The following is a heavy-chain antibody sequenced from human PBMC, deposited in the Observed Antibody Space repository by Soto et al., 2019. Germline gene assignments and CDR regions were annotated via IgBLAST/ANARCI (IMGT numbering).Heavy chain of an antibody. CDR1: GFTFSSYW. J-gene: IGHJ5*02. Sequence: GGSLRLSCAASGFTFSSYWMHWVRQAPGEGLVWVSRINSDGSSTNYADSVKGRFTISRDNAKNTLYLQMNSLRAADTAVYYCARGAGGGVSSWWFDPWGQGTPVTVSS. V-gene: IGHV3-74*01. CDR3: ARGAGGGVSSWWFDP. D-gene: IGHD2-8*01. CDR2: INSDGSST.